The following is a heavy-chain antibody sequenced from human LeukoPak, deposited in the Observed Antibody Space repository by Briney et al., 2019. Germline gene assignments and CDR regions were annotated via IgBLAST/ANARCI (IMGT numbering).Heavy chain of an antibody. D-gene: IGHD6-19*01. CDR1: GDSITTYY. CDR3: ARGGRRYSSGWYDS. J-gene: IGHJ5*01. CDR2: IYYSGST. Sequence: SETLSLTCTVSGDSITTYYWSWIRQPPGKGLEWIGFIYYSGSTNYNPSLKSRVTISVDTSKNQFSLKLSSVTAADTAMYYCARGGRRYSSGWYDSWGQGTLVTVSS. V-gene: IGHV4-59*01.